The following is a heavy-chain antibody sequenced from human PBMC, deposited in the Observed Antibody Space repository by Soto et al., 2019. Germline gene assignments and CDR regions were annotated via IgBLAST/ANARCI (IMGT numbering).Heavy chain of an antibody. V-gene: IGHV1-3*01. CDR2: INAGNGNT. Sequence: QVQLVQSGAEVKKPGASVKVSCKASGYTFTSYAMHWVRQAPGQRLEWMGWINAGNGNTQYSQKFQGRVTITRDTSASTAYMELSSLRYEDTSGYYWASKSGYYVYDDWGQGTLVTVSS. CDR1: GYTFTSYA. D-gene: IGHD3-22*01. J-gene: IGHJ4*02. CDR3: ASKSGYYVYDD.